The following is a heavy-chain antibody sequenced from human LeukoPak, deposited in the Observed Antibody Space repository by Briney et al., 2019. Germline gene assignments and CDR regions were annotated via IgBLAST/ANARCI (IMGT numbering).Heavy chain of an antibody. D-gene: IGHD1-26*01. J-gene: IGHJ3*02. Sequence: GGSLRLSCVGSGFTFSSYEMNWVRQAPGKGLEWLSYICSSDSKTHYADSVKGRFTISRDNSKNTLYLQMNSLRAEDTAVYYCARGGSYLSAFDIWGQGTMVTVSS. CDR1: GFTFSSYE. V-gene: IGHV3-48*03. CDR3: ARGGSYLSAFDI. CDR2: ICSSDSKT.